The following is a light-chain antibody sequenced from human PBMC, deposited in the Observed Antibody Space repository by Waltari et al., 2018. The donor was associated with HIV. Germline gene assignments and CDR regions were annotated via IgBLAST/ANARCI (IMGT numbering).Light chain of an antibody. Sequence: DIQMTQSPSSLSASVGDRVTITCRANQSISNYLNWYQQKPGKASNLLIYAASNLQSGVPSSFSGSGSGTDFTLTISSLQPEDFATYYCQQSYSTPWTFGQGTKVESK. CDR2: AAS. CDR3: QQSYSTPWT. J-gene: IGKJ1*01. V-gene: IGKV1-39*01. CDR1: QSISNY.